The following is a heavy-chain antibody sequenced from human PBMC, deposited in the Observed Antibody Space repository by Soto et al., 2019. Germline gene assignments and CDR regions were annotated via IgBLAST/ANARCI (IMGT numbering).Heavy chain of an antibody. V-gene: IGHV3-73*01. Sequence: PEGSLRLSCSASGFTFSRSDLHWVRQAPGKGLEWVGRVRSKIHNYATSFADSVRGRFTISRNDSDNTVSLEMSGLKSEDTALYYCSRHEEGRRMVFYGMDVWGQGTTFTASS. CDR1: GFTFSRSD. CDR3: SRHEEGRRMVFYGMDV. D-gene: IGHD2-8*01. J-gene: IGHJ6*02. CDR2: VRSKIHNYAT.